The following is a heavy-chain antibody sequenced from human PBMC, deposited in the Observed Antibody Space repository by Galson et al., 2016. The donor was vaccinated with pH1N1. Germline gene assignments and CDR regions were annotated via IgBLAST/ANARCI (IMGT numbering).Heavy chain of an antibody. CDR3: ARGPHENTFSRPGVYYYYMEV. CDR2: INYIAGT. J-gene: IGHJ6*03. D-gene: IGHD2/OR15-2a*01. CDR1: DASVSSNY. V-gene: IGHV4-59*02. Sequence: TLSLTCTVSDASVSSNYWSWIRQTPGKGLEWLGYINYIAGTKYNASLKGRVTISVDTSKKQLSLKLTSVTAADTAVYFGARGPHENTFSRPGVYYYYMEVWGKGTTVTVS.